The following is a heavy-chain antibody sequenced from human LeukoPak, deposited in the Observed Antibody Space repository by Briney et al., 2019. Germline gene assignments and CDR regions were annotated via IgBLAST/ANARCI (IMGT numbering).Heavy chain of an antibody. J-gene: IGHJ4*02. V-gene: IGHV1-8*01. Sequence: GASVKVSCKASGYTFTSYDINWVRQAAGQGLEWMGWMNPNRGNTGYAQKFQGRVTMTRNSSITTAYMELSSLRSEDTAVYYCARRHGRCSDGSCSYPDYWGQGTLVTVSS. CDR3: ARRHGRCSDGSCSYPDY. D-gene: IGHD2-15*01. CDR2: MNPNRGNT. CDR1: GYTFTSYD.